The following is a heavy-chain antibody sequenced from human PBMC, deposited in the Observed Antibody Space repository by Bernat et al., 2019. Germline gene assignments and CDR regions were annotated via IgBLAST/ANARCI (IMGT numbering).Heavy chain of an antibody. D-gene: IGHD2-2*01. J-gene: IGHJ6*02. V-gene: IGHV3-33*06. CDR1: GFTFSSYG. CDR3: AKDIVVVPAAILGHGMDV. Sequence: QVQLVESGGGVVQPGRSLRLSCAASGFTFSSYGMHWVRQAPGKGLEWVAVIWYDGSNKYYADSVKGRFTISRDNSKNTLYLQMNSLRAEDTAVYYCAKDIVVVPAAILGHGMDVWGQGTTVTVSS. CDR2: IWYDGSNK.